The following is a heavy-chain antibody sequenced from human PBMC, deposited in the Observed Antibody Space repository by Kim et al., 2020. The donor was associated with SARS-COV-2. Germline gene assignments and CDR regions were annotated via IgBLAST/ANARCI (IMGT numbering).Heavy chain of an antibody. V-gene: IGHV4-31*02. J-gene: IGHJ3*02. Sequence: KSRVTISVDTSKNQFSLKLSSVTAADTAVYYCAGEYYYDSSGYYVDAFDIWGQGTMVTVSS. D-gene: IGHD3-22*01. CDR3: AGEYYYDSSGYYVDAFDI.